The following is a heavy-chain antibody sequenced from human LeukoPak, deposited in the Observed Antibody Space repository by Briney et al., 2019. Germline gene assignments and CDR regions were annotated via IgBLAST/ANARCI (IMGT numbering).Heavy chain of an antibody. V-gene: IGHV5-51*01. Sequence: GESLKISCKGSGYSFTNYYIAWVRQMPGKGLEWMGIIYPGDSDTRYSPSFQGQVTISADKSINTAYLQWSSLKASDTAMYYCARHSDSSGWVHFDYWGQGTLVTVSS. CDR1: GYSFTNYY. CDR3: ARHSDSSGWVHFDY. D-gene: IGHD6-19*01. CDR2: IYPGDSDT. J-gene: IGHJ4*02.